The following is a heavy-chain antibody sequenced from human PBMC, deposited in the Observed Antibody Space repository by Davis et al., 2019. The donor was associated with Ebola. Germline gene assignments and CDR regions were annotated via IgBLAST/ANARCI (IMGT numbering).Heavy chain of an antibody. V-gene: IGHV1-69*10. J-gene: IGHJ6*01. Sequence: AASVKVSCKASGGTFSSYAISWVRQAPGQGLEWMGGIIPIFGIANYAQKFQGRVTITADKSTSTAYMELSSPRSEDTAVYYCARSGYYYYYYGMDVWGQGTTVTVSS. CDR2: IIPIFGIA. CDR1: GGTFSSYA. D-gene: IGHD3-3*01. CDR3: ARSGYYYYYYGMDV.